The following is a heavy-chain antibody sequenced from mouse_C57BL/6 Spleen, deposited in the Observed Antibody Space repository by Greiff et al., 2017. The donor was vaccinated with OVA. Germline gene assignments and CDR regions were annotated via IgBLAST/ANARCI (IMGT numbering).Heavy chain of an antibody. Sequence: QVQLQQSGPELVKPGVSVKISCKASGFAFSSSWMSWVQQRPGKGLAWIGRIYTGAGDTNYNGKFKGHATLTADKSSSTAYMQLNSLTSEDSAVYFCARSGSYGNNDYWGQGTTLTVSS. CDR2: IYTGAGDT. D-gene: IGHD2-1*01. CDR3: ARSGSYGNNDY. J-gene: IGHJ2*01. CDR1: GFAFSSSW. V-gene: IGHV1-82*01.